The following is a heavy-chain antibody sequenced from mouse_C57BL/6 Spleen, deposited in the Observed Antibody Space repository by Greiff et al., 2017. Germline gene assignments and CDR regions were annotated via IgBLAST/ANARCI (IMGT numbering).Heavy chain of an antibody. Sequence: QVQLQQSGAELVRPGASVTLSCKASGYTFTDYEMHWVKQTPVHGLEWIGAIDPETGGTAYNQKFKGKAILTADNSSSTAYMELRSLTSEDSAVYYCTRTVVAFDYWGQGTTLTVSS. D-gene: IGHD1-1*01. J-gene: IGHJ2*01. CDR3: TRTVVAFDY. CDR2: IDPETGGT. V-gene: IGHV1-15*01. CDR1: GYTFTDYE.